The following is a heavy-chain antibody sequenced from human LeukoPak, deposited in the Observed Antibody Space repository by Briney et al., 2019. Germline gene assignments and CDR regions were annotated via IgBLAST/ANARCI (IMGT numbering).Heavy chain of an antibody. CDR2: IYYSGST. CDR1: GASIRNYY. CDR3: ARRYSSSWYVGFFDP. V-gene: IGHV4-59*08. Sequence: PSETLSLTCSVSGASIRNYYWSWIRQSPGKGLERIGYIYYSGSTNYNPSLESRVAMSVDTSKNQFSLRLSSVTAADTAIYYCARRYSSSWYVGFFDPWGQGTLATVSS. D-gene: IGHD6-13*01. J-gene: IGHJ5*02.